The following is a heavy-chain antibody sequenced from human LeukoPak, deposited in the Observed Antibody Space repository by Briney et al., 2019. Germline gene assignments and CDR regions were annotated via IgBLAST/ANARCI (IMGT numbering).Heavy chain of an antibody. J-gene: IGHJ4*02. V-gene: IGHV3-23*01. CDR1: GFTFSSYA. CDR3: AKTDVEAAAGFLDY. CDR2: ISGSGGST. D-gene: IGHD6-13*01. Sequence: GGSLRLSCAASGFTFSSYAMSGVRQAPGKGLEWVSAISGSGGSTYYADSVKGRFTISRDNSKNTLYLQMNSLRAEDTAVYYCAKTDVEAAAGFLDYWGQGTLVTVSS.